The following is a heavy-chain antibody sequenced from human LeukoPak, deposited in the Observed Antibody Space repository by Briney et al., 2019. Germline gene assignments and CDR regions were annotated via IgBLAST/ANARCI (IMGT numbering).Heavy chain of an antibody. J-gene: IGHJ4*02. CDR2: IYSGGST. CDR3: ARDVLVTGFDY. V-gene: IGHV4-4*07. D-gene: IGHD2-21*02. Sequence: SETLSLSCTVSGDSISPYFWSWIRHPAGKGLEWVGRIYSGGSTTYNPSLKSRVTMSVDTSKNQFSLNLTSVTAADTAVYFCARDVLVTGFDYWGQGALVTVSS. CDR1: GDSISPYF.